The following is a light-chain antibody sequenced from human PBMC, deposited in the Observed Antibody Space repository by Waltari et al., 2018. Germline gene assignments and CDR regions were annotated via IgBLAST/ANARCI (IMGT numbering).Light chain of an antibody. CDR3: CPYAGSSTHVI. Sequence: QSALTQPASVSGSPGRSIPISCTGISRDVANYNLVSCYQHLPGKAPKLMIYEGTKRPSGVSIRFSGSKSDNTASLTISGLQAEDEAVYYCCPYAGSSTHVIFGGGTKLTVL. J-gene: IGLJ2*01. V-gene: IGLV2-23*01. CDR1: SRDVANYNL. CDR2: EGT.